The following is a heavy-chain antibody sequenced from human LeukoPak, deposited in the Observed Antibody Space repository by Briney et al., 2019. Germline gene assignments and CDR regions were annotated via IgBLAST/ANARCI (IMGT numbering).Heavy chain of an antibody. CDR2: IYYSGST. CDR3: AREYDFWSGDDAFDI. Sequence: SQTLSLTCTVSGGSISSYYWSWIRQPPGKGLEWIGYIYYSGSTNYNPSLKSRVTISVDTSKNQFSLKLSSVTAADTAVYYCAREYDFWSGDDAFDIWGQGTMVTVSS. D-gene: IGHD3-3*01. V-gene: IGHV4-59*01. CDR1: GGSISSYY. J-gene: IGHJ3*02.